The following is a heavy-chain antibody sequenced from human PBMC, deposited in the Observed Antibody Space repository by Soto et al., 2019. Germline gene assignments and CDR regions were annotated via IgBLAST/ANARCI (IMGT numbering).Heavy chain of an antibody. Sequence: ASVKVSCQASGYPFSSYDFNCVRQAPGQGLEWMGWMNPNSGNTGYGQNFQGRVTMTRDTSISTAYMELSRLTSEDTAVYFCVTTPPGNSEIEYWGQGTLVTVSS. CDR1: GYPFSSYD. D-gene: IGHD4-4*01. CDR3: VTTPPGNSEIEY. J-gene: IGHJ4*02. V-gene: IGHV1-8*02. CDR2: MNPNSGNT.